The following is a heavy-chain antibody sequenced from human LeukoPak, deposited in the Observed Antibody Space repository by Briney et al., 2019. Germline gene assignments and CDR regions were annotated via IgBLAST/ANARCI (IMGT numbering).Heavy chain of an antibody. J-gene: IGHJ3*01. CDR2: INEAGSVT. Sequence: PGGSLRLSCAASGFTFTCSWMCWVRQAPGKGLEWLANINEAGSVTNYVHSVRGRFTISRDNAKNSLYLQMNSLRVEDTAVYYCATDSGYNAFDVWGQGTMVSVSS. CDR1: GFTFTCSW. CDR3: ATDSGYNAFDV. D-gene: IGHD5-12*01. V-gene: IGHV3-7*01.